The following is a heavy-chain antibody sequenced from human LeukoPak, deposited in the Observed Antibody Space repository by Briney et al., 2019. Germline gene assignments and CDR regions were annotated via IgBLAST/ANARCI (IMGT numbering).Heavy chain of an antibody. CDR2: INHSGST. CDR3: AREWEPLRDAFDI. Sequence: SETLSLICTVSSYSVNSGYYWGWIRQPPGKGLEWIGSINHSGSTFFNPSLRSRLTISVDTSKNQFSLKLSSVTAADTAVYYCAREWEPLRDAFDIWGQGTMVTVSS. V-gene: IGHV4-38-2*02. CDR1: SYSVNSGYY. D-gene: IGHD1-26*01. J-gene: IGHJ3*02.